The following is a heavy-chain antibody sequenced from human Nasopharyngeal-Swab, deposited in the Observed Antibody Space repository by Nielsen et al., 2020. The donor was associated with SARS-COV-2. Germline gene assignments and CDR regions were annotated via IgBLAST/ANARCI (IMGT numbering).Heavy chain of an antibody. D-gene: IGHD3-10*01. CDR2: IDPRDSYI. J-gene: IGHJ5*02. Sequence: GESLKISCKGSGYSFTNYWIVWVRQMPGKGLEWMGTIDPRDSYITYSPSFQGHVTISTDKSINTAYLQWSSLKASDTAVYYCARLISGSGPFDPWGQGTLVTVSS. CDR1: GYSFTNYW. CDR3: ARLISGSGPFDP. V-gene: IGHV5-10-1*01.